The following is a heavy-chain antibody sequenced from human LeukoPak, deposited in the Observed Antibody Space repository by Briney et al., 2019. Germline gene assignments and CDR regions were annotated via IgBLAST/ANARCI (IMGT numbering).Heavy chain of an antibody. D-gene: IGHD2-2*01. CDR1: GGSISSYY. V-gene: IGHV4-4*07. J-gene: IGHJ6*03. CDR2: IYTSGST. Sequence: SETLSLTCTVSGGSISSYYWSWIRQPAWKGLEWIGRIYTSGSTNYNPSLKSRVTISVDTSKNQFSLKLSSVTAADTAVYYCARGTDIVVVPAAIYYYYYMDVWGKGTTVTVSS. CDR3: ARGTDIVVVPAAIYYYYYMDV.